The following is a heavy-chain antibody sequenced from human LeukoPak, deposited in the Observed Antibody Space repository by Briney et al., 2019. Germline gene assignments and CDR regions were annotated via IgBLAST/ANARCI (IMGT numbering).Heavy chain of an antibody. J-gene: IGHJ4*02. CDR3: VRDQRRIEVAGYYSDY. Sequence: GASVTLSFTPSAFTLTIYSFFWVRLAPGQGHGRMGILNPKTGTTGYTQKFQGRVSMTRDTSTSTVYMELSSLRSEDSAIYYCVRDQRRIEVAGYYSDYWGQGTLVTVSA. V-gene: IGHV1-46*01. D-gene: IGHD6-19*01. CDR1: AFTLTIYS. CDR2: LNPKTGTT.